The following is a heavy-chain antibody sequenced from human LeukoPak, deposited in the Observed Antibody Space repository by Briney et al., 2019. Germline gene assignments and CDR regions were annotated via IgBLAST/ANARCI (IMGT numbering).Heavy chain of an antibody. D-gene: IGHD3-22*01. V-gene: IGHV3-21*01. CDR1: GFTVSSNY. CDR2: ISSSSNYI. Sequence: PGGSLRLSCAASGFTVSSNYMSWVRQAPGKGLEWVSSISSSSNYIYYADSVKGRFTISRDNAKNSLYLQMNSLRAEDTAVYYCARQDYYDSSGYMFGYWGQGTLVTVSS. CDR3: ARQDYYDSSGYMFGY. J-gene: IGHJ4*02.